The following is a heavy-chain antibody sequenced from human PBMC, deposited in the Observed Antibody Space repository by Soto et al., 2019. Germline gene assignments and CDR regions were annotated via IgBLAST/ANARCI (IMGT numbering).Heavy chain of an antibody. V-gene: IGHV1-2*02. Sequence: ASVKVSCKASGYTFTGYYMHWVRQAPGQGLEWMGWINPNSGGTNYAQKFQGRVTMTRDTSISTAYMELSRLRSDDTAVYYCARDLGYYYDSSGYYTGWFDPWGQGTLVTVSS. CDR3: ARDLGYYYDSSGYYTGWFDP. CDR2: INPNSGGT. D-gene: IGHD3-22*01. CDR1: GYTFTGYY. J-gene: IGHJ5*02.